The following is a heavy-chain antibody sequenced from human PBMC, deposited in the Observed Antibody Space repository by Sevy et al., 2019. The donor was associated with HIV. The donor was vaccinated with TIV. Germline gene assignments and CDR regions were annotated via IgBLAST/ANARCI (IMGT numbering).Heavy chain of an antibody. J-gene: IGHJ3*02. V-gene: IGHV3-13*01. CDR1: GFTFSRYD. CDR2: IVTAGDT. CDR3: ARGTRYSGSYYLGDDAFDI. D-gene: IGHD1-26*01. Sequence: GGSLRLSCAASGFTFSRYDMHWVRQATGKGLEWVSSIVTAGDTYYPGSVKGRFTISRKNAKKTFYLQMNSLIAGDTAVYYCARGTRYSGSYYLGDDAFDIWGQGTMVTVSS.